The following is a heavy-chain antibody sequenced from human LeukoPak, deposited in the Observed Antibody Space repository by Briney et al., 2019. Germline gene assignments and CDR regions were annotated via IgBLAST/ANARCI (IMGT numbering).Heavy chain of an antibody. Sequence: GGSLRLSCAASGFTVSSNYTSWVRQAPGKGLEWVSIIYSGGDTFYADSLKGRFTISRDNSKNTLYLQMNRLRADDTAVYYCAREAVHSSSWHYYFDYWGQGALVTVSS. CDR1: GFTVSSNY. D-gene: IGHD6-13*01. CDR3: AREAVHSSSWHYYFDY. CDR2: IYSGGDT. J-gene: IGHJ4*02. V-gene: IGHV3-53*01.